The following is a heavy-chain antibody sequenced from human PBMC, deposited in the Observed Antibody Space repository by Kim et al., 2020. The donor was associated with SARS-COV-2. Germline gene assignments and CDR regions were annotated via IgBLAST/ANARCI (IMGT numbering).Heavy chain of an antibody. V-gene: IGHV3-21*06. Sequence: RFTISRDNAKNLLYLQMNRLRAEDTAVYYCARLNYGSGSYFQARAYYFDCWGQGTLVTVSS. D-gene: IGHD3-10*01. J-gene: IGHJ4*02. CDR3: ARLNYGSGSYFQARAYYFDC.